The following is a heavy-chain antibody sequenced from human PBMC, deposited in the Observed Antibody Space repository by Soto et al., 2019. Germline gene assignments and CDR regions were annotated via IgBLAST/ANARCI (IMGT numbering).Heavy chain of an antibody. Sequence: PGGSLILSCASSGFTVSNSYMSWVRQAPGKGLEWVSVIYSGGSTYYADSVKGRFTISRDSSKNTLYLQMNSLRAEDTAVYYCARGFQSSFGYWGQGTLVTVSS. CDR2: IYSGGST. J-gene: IGHJ4*02. V-gene: IGHV3-53*01. CDR1: GFTVSNSY. CDR3: ARGFQSSFGY. D-gene: IGHD2-21*01.